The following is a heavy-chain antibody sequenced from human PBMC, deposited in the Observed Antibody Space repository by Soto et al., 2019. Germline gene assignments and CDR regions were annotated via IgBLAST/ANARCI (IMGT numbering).Heavy chain of an antibody. CDR1: GFTFSSYG. Sequence: GGSLRLSCAASGFTFSSYGMHWVRQAPGKGLEWVAVISYDGSNKYYADSVKGRFTISRDNSKNTLYLQMNSLRAEDTAVYYCAKAIGARITMIVVVITNAFDIWGQGTTVTVSS. J-gene: IGHJ3*02. CDR2: ISYDGSNK. CDR3: AKAIGARITMIVVVITNAFDI. D-gene: IGHD3-22*01. V-gene: IGHV3-30*18.